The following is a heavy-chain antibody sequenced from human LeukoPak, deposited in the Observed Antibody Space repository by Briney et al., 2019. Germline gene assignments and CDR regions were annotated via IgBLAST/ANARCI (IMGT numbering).Heavy chain of an antibody. CDR3: AGRGHRYSRD. D-gene: IGHD2-15*01. CDR2: IYDSGTT. Sequence: SETLSLTCTLSGDSVTSVYWSWIRRPPGKGLEWIGYIYDSGTTDFNPSLKSRITISVDTSSNQLSLNLSSVTAADTAVSYCAGRGHRYSRDWGQGILVTVSS. V-gene: IGHV4-4*09. CDR1: GDSVTSVY. J-gene: IGHJ1*01.